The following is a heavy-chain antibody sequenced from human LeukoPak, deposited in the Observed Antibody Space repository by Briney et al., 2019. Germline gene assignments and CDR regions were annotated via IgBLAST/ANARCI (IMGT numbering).Heavy chain of an antibody. CDR2: ISASGDST. J-gene: IGHJ4*02. V-gene: IGHV3-23*01. Sequence: GGSLRLSCAASGFIFSSYGMRWVRQASGKGLEWVSTISASGDSTYYADSVKGRFTISRDNSKNTLYLQMNSLRAEDTAVYYCAKMDYGDYIDYWGQGTLVTVSS. CDR1: GFIFSSYG. D-gene: IGHD4-17*01. CDR3: AKMDYGDYIDY.